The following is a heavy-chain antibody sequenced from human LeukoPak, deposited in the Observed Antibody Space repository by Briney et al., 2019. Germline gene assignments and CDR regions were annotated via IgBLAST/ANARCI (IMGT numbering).Heavy chain of an antibody. Sequence: QAGGSLRLSCETSGFSFSTYWMSWIRQAPGKGLEWVAKMSEDGNEIFYVDSVKGRFTISRDNTKKSLYLQLNSLRPEDSAVYYCARPRGCGSARCNNFDYWGQGTLVTVSS. CDR1: GFSFSTYW. V-gene: IGHV3-7*01. CDR2: MSEDGNEI. D-gene: IGHD2-2*01. J-gene: IGHJ4*02. CDR3: ARPRGCGSARCNNFDY.